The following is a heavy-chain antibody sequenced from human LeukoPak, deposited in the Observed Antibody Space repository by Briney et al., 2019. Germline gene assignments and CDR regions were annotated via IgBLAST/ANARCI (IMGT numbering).Heavy chain of an antibody. J-gene: IGHJ6*02. V-gene: IGHV4-34*01. CDR3: ASTDPYDSSGYYSKYYYYYYGMDV. Sequence: PSETLSLTCAVYGGSFSGYYWSWIRQPPGKGLEWIGKINHSGSTNYNPSLKSRVTISVDTSKNQFSLKLSSVTAADTAVYYCASTDPYDSSGYYSKYYYYYYGMDVWGQGTTVTVSS. CDR2: INHSGST. D-gene: IGHD3-22*01. CDR1: GGSFSGYY.